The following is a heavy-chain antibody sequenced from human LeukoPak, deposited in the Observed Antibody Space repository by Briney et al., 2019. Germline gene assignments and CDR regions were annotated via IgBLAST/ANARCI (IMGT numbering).Heavy chain of an antibody. CDR3: ARVSWFPGTSYYYMDV. D-gene: IGHD1-1*01. J-gene: IGHJ6*03. CDR2: IYYSGST. Sequence: SETLSLTCTVSGGSISSSSYYWGWIRQPPGKGLEWIGSIYYSGSTYYNPSLKSRVTISVDTSKNQFSPKLSSVTAADTAVYYCARVSWFPGTSYYYMDVWGKGTTVTVSS. CDR1: GGSISSSSYY. V-gene: IGHV4-39*07.